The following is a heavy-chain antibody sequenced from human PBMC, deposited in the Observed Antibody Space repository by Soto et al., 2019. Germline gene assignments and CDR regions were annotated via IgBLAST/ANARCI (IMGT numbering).Heavy chain of an antibody. CDR3: ARDGPYCSGGSCYSDNFDY. CDR1: GFTFSSYW. J-gene: IGHJ4*02. V-gene: IGHV3-74*01. CDR2: IYSDGSST. D-gene: IGHD2-15*01. Sequence: GGSLRLSCAASGFTFSSYWMHWVRQAPGKGLVLVSCIYSDGSSTSYADSVKGRFTISRDNAKNTLYLQMNSLRAEDTAVYYCARDGPYCSGGSCYSDNFDYWGQGTLVTVSS.